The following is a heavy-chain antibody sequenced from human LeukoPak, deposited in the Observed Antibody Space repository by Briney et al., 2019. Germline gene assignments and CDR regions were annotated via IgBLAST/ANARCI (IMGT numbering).Heavy chain of an antibody. CDR1: GGSIGSYY. Sequence: SETLSLTCTVSGGSIGSYYWSWIRQPPGKGLEWIGYIYYSGSTNYNPSLKSRVTISVDTSKNQFSLKLSSVTAADTAVYYCASTDSSGYLFDYWGQGTLVTVSS. V-gene: IGHV4-59*01. J-gene: IGHJ4*02. CDR3: ASTDSSGYLFDY. CDR2: IYYSGST. D-gene: IGHD3-22*01.